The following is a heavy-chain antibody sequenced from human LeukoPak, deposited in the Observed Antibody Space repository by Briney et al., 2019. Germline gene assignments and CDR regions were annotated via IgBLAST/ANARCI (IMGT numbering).Heavy chain of an antibody. V-gene: IGHV3-23*01. Sequence: GGSLRLSCAASGFTLSNYAMSWVRKAPGKGLEWVSGLSSGGGSTYYADSVKGRFTISRDNSKNTLYLQMNSLRAEDTAVYYCAKLNGYSSSWFDYWGQGTLVTVSS. J-gene: IGHJ4*02. CDR1: GFTLSNYA. D-gene: IGHD6-13*01. CDR2: LSSGGGST. CDR3: AKLNGYSSSWFDY.